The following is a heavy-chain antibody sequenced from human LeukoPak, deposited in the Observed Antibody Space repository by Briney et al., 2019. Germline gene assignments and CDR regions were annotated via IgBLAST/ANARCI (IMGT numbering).Heavy chain of an antibody. D-gene: IGHD1-20*01. J-gene: IGHJ4*02. CDR3: AKRYNSYYFDY. V-gene: IGHV3-53*01. Sequence: GGSLRLSCAASGFTVSSNYMSWVRQAPGKGLEWVSVIYSGGSTYYADSVKGRFTISRDNSKNTLYLQMNSLRAEDTAVYYCAKRYNSYYFDYWGQGTLVTVSS. CDR1: GFTVSSNY. CDR2: IYSGGST.